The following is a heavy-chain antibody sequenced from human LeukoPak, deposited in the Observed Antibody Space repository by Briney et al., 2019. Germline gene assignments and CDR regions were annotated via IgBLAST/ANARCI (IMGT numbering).Heavy chain of an antibody. CDR1: GYTFTGYY. CDR3: ANGRYGDYNWFDP. D-gene: IGHD4-17*01. J-gene: IGHJ5*02. V-gene: IGHV1-2*02. CDR2: INPNSGGT. Sequence: ASVKVSCKASGYTFTGYYMHWVRQAPGQGLEWMGWINPNSGGTNYAQKFQGRVTMTRDTSISTAYMELSRLRSDDTAVYYCANGRYGDYNWFDPWGQGTLVTVSS.